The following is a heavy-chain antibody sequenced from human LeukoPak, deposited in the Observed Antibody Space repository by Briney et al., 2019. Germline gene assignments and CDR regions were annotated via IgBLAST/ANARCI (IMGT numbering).Heavy chain of an antibody. CDR1: GFTFSDYY. V-gene: IGHV3-11*04. J-gene: IGHJ4*02. Sequence: PGGSLRLSCAASGFTFSDYYMTWIRQAPGKGLEWISYISNSGSAAYYADSVKGRFTISRDNAKNSLYLQMNSLRAEDTAVYYCARGLISELVVVIGSGVDYWGQGTLVTVSS. CDR3: ARGLISELVVVIGSGVDY. CDR2: ISNSGSAA. D-gene: IGHD3-22*01.